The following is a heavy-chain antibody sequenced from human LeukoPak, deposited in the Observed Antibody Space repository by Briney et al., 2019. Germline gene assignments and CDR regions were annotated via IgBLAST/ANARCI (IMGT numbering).Heavy chain of an antibody. CDR3: ARGGGFGYFGSGPHYGDLYYFDY. V-gene: IGHV4-4*02. J-gene: IGHJ4*02. CDR2: IYHSGIT. D-gene: IGHD3-10*01. Sequence: PSETLSLTCAVSGGSISSSNWWSWVRQPPGKGLEWIGEIYHSGITNYNPSLKSRVTISVDKSKNQLSLNLTSATAADTAVYYCARGGGFGYFGSGPHYGDLYYFDYWGPGTRVTVSS. CDR1: GGSISSSNW.